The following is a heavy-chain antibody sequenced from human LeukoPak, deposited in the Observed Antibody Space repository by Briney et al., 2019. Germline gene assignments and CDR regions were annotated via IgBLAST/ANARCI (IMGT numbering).Heavy chain of an antibody. Sequence: RGSLRLSCAASGFTFSTYAMNWVRQAPGKGLEWVSGISGSGGSTYYADSVKGRFTISRDNSKNTVCLQMNSLRADDTAVYYCAKGGSITMMVVTPDAFDIWGQGTMVTVSS. CDR2: ISGSGGST. V-gene: IGHV3-23*01. J-gene: IGHJ3*02. CDR1: GFTFSTYA. D-gene: IGHD3-22*01. CDR3: AKGGSITMMVVTPDAFDI.